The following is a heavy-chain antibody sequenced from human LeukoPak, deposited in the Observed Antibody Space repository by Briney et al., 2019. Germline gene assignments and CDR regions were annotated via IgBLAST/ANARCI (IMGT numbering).Heavy chain of an antibody. Sequence: ASVKVSCKASGYTFTGYYMHWVRQAPGQGLEWMGRINPNSGGTNYAQKFQGRVTMTRDTSISTAYMELSRLRSDDTAVYYCARDLHYYVSSGYYYVQTGDYWGQGTLVTVSS. V-gene: IGHV1-2*06. CDR1: GYTFTGYY. D-gene: IGHD3-22*01. CDR2: INPNSGGT. J-gene: IGHJ4*02. CDR3: ARDLHYYVSSGYYYVQTGDY.